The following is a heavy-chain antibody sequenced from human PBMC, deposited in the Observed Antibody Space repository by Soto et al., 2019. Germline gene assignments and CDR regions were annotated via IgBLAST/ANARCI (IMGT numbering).Heavy chain of an antibody. CDR2: INPDNGNT. CDR1: GYTFTRYT. CDR3: ARGIATGQLDP. J-gene: IGHJ5*02. V-gene: IGHV1-3*01. D-gene: IGHD2-15*01. Sequence: ASVKVSCKASGYTFTRYTMNWVRQAPGQRLEWMGWINPDNGNTKSSQKFQDRVIITRDTSASTAYMDLSSLRSEDTAVYYCARGIATGQLDPWGQGTLGTVSS.